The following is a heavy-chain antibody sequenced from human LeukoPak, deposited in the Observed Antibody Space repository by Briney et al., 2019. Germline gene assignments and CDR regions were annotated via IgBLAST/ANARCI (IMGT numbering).Heavy chain of an antibody. CDR1: GYTFTSYG. D-gene: IGHD2-2*03. V-gene: IGHV1-18*01. CDR2: ISAYNGNT. J-gene: IGHJ6*02. CDR3: ARLDIVVVPAARRDSYYYYYGMDV. Sequence: ASVKVSCKASGYTFTSYGISWVRQGPGQGLEWMGWISAYNGNTNYAQKLQGRVTMTTDTSTSTAYMELRSLRSDDTAVYYCARLDIVVVPAARRDSYYYYYGMDVWGQGTTVTVSS.